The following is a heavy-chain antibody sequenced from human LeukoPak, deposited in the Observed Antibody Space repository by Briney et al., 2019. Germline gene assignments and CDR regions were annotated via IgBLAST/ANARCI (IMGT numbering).Heavy chain of an antibody. D-gene: IGHD5-12*01. CDR3: VKDRKPDSRYNFDY. V-gene: IGHV3-23*01. CDR2: ITGDTATI. CDR1: GFTFSTYA. Sequence: GGSLRLSCAASGFTFSTYAMNWVRQAPGKGLEWVSVITGDTATIYYADSMRGRFTISRDNSKNMLYLQMNSLRAEDTATYYCVKDRKPDSRYNFDYWGQGTLVTVSS. J-gene: IGHJ4*02.